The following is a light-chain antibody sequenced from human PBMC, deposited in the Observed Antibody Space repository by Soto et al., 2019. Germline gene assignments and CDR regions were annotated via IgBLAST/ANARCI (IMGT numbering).Light chain of an antibody. Sequence: QSALTQPASVSGSPGQSITISCTGTSSDVGGYHYVSWYQQYPGKAPKVMIYDVSNRPSGVSNRFSGSKSGNTASLTISGLQAEDEADYYCSSYTTSSTYVFGPGPKLTVL. J-gene: IGLJ1*01. CDR1: SSDVGGYHY. V-gene: IGLV2-14*01. CDR3: SSYTTSSTYV. CDR2: DVS.